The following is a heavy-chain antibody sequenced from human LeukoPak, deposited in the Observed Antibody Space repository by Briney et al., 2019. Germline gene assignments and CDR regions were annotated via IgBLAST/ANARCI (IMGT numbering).Heavy chain of an antibody. CDR2: INEDGSEK. CDR1: GFTFSGYW. V-gene: IGHV3-7*01. J-gene: IGHJ5*02. Sequence: GGSLRLSCVVSGFTFSGYWMSWVRQAPGEGLEWVANINEDGSEKYYVDSVKGRFTISRDNAKNSVYLQMNGLRAEDTAMYYCMTASRSSSWPPPTWGQGTLVTVSS. D-gene: IGHD6-13*01. CDR3: MTASRSSSWPPPT.